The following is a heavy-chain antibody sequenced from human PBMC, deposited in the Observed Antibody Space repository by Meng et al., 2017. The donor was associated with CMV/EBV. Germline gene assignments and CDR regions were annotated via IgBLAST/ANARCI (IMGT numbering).Heavy chain of an antibody. D-gene: IGHD2-2*01. V-gene: IGHV4-59*01. Sequence: SETLSLTCTVSGGSISSYYWSWIRQPPGKGLEWIGYIYYSGSTNYNPSLKSRVTISVDTSKNQFSLKLSSVTAADTAVYYRARAVVVPAAIDYWGQGTLVTVSS. CDR3: ARAVVVPAAIDY. CDR2: IYYSGST. J-gene: IGHJ4*02. CDR1: GGSISSYY.